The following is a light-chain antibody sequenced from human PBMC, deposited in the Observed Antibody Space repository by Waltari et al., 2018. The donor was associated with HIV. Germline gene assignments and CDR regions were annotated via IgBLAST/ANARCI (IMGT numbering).Light chain of an antibody. CDR1: SSNVEAAYD. CDR2: GHV. Sequence: QSVLTQPPSVSGAPGQRVTISCTKSSSNVEAAYDVHWFQQVPGTAPTLLIYGHVNRPSGVPDRFSGSRSGTSASLAITGLQAEDEADYYCQSYDTSLTDIIFGGGTKLTVL. V-gene: IGLV1-40*01. J-gene: IGLJ2*01. CDR3: QSYDTSLTDII.